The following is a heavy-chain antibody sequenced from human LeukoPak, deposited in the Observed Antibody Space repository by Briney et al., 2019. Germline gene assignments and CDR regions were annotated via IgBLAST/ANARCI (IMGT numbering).Heavy chain of an antibody. Sequence: PSETLSLTCAVSGASISSSNYYWGWVRQSPGKGLEWIGNIYSSGNTYYNASLKSRVTMYIDTSKNQFSLKLSSVTAADTAMYYCAKSNGYGLIDYWDQGTLVTVSS. CDR3: AKSNGYGLIDY. CDR1: GASISSSNYY. D-gene: IGHD5-12*01. CDR2: IYSSGNT. V-gene: IGHV4-39*01. J-gene: IGHJ4*02.